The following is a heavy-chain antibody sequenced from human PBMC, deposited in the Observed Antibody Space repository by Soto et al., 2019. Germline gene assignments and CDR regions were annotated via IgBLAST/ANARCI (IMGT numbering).Heavy chain of an antibody. CDR1: GFTFGSYT. V-gene: IGHV3-43*01. CDR2: ISWNGGSS. D-gene: IGHD3-10*01. J-gene: IGHJ6*02. CDR3: TKNIKVHGWGGGDV. Sequence: EEQLVESGGAVVQPGGSLRLSCEASGFTFGSYTMHWVRQAPGKGLEWVSLISWNGGSSFYADSVKGRFTLSRDNSRDPLYPQMISLSPESAALNVFTKNIKVHGWGGGDVWGHGTTVTVSS.